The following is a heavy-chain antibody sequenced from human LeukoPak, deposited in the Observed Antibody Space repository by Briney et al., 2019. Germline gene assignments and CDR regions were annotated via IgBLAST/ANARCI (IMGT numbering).Heavy chain of an antibody. CDR3: ARDLRSYYNFWSAYYNYYYYMDV. CDR2: ISYDGSEK. CDR1: GFTFSNYA. V-gene: IGHV3-30*04. Sequence: GGSLRLSCAASGFTFSNYAVHWVRQAPGKGLEWVAVISYDGSEKHYTDSVKGRFTISRDNSKNTLSLQMSSLRAEDTALYYCARDLRSYYNFWSAYYNYYYYMDVWGKGTMVTVSS. D-gene: IGHD3-3*01. J-gene: IGHJ6*03.